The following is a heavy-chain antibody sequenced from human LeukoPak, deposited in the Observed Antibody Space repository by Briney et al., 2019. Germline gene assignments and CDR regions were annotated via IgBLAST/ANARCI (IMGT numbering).Heavy chain of an antibody. D-gene: IGHD3-22*01. V-gene: IGHV3-48*04. Sequence: GGSLRLSCAASGFTFSSYSMNWVRQAPGKGLEWVSYISSSSSTIYYADSVKGRFTISRDNAKNSLYLQMNSLRAEDTAVYYCARAKYYYDSSGYRGYFDYWGQGTLVTVSS. CDR2: ISSSSSTI. CDR1: GFTFSSYS. J-gene: IGHJ4*02. CDR3: ARAKYYYDSSGYRGYFDY.